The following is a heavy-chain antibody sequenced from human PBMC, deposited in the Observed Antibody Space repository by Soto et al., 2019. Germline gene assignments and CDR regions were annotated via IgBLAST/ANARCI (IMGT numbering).Heavy chain of an antibody. D-gene: IGHD2-15*01. CDR2: IWYDGSNK. CDR3: ARDRVGYCSGGSCYFNDYYYDMDV. CDR1: GFTFSSYG. V-gene: IGHV3-33*01. Sequence: PGGSLRLSCAASGFTFSSYGMHWVRQAPGKGLEWVAVIWYDGSNKYYVDSVKGRFTISRDNSKNTLYLQMNSLRAEDTAVYYCARDRVGYCSGGSCYFNDYYYDMDVWGQGTTVTVSS. J-gene: IGHJ6*02.